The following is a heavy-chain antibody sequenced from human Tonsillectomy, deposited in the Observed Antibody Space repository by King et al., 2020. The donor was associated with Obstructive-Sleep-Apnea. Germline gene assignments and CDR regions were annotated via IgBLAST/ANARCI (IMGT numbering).Heavy chain of an antibody. CDR1: GFTVSSNY. CDR3: ARVPLFSSGSRYYFDY. CDR2: IYSGGST. D-gene: IGHD6-19*01. J-gene: IGHJ4*02. V-gene: IGHV3-66*01. Sequence: VQLVESGGGLVQPGGSLRLSCAASGFTVSSNYMSWVRQAPGKGLEWVSVIYSGGSTYYADSVKGRFTISRDNSKNTLYLQMNSLRAEDTAVYYCARVPLFSSGSRYYFDYWGQGTLVTVSS.